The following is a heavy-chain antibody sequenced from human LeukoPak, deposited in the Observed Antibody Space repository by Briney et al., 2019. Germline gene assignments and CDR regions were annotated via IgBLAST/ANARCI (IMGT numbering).Heavy chain of an antibody. CDR1: GYTFTNYA. Sequence: ASVKVSCKASGYTFTNYAMNWVRQAPGRGLEWMGWIHPSTGNPTYAQGFTGRFVFSLDTSVSTTYLQISSLKAEDTAVYYCARAYQRLGYLSLPDYWGQGTLVTVSS. CDR3: ARAYQRLGYLSLPDY. J-gene: IGHJ4*02. D-gene: IGHD3-16*02. CDR2: IHPSTGNP. V-gene: IGHV7-4-1*02.